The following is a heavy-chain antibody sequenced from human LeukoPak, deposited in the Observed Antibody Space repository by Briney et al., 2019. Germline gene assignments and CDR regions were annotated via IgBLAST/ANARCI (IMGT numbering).Heavy chain of an antibody. CDR2: INHSGST. V-gene: IGHV4-34*01. J-gene: IGHJ5*02. Sequence: GSLRLSCAASGFTFNSYTMNWIRQPPGKGLEWIGEINHSGSTYYNPSLKSRVTISVDTSKNQFSLKLNSVTAADTAVYYCARHYGPWGQGTLVTVSS. D-gene: IGHD3-16*01. CDR3: ARHYGP. CDR1: GFTFNSYT.